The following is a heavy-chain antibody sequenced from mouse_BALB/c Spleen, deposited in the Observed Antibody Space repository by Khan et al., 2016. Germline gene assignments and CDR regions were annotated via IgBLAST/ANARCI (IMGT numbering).Heavy chain of an antibody. CDR3: ASTFGYFGV. Sequence: EVKLLESGGGLVQPGGTLKLSCAASGFDFSRYWMSWVRQAPGKGLEWIGEINPDRRTTTYPPSLTDKSIIFRDNAKNTPYLQMSKVRSEDTALYYSASTFGYFGVWGSGTTVTVSS. CDR2: INPDRRTT. V-gene: IGHV4-1*02. CDR1: GFDFSRYW. J-gene: IGHJ1*01.